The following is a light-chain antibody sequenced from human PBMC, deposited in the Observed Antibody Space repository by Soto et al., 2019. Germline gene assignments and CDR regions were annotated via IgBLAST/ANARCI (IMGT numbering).Light chain of an antibody. Sequence: EIVMTQSPVTLSVSPGERATLSCRASQGIKNYLAWFQQKPGQAPRLLIYDASNRATGIPARFSGSGSGTDFTLTISSLEPEDFAVYYCQQRSNWWTFGQGTKVDIK. CDR2: DAS. CDR3: QQRSNWWT. V-gene: IGKV3D-11*01. CDR1: QGIKNY. J-gene: IGKJ1*01.